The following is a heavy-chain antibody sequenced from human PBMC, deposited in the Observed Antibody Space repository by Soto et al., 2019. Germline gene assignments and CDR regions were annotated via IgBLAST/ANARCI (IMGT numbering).Heavy chain of an antibody. D-gene: IGHD4-17*01. CDR2: ISWNSGSI. CDR3: AKSRKSTGYYYYGMDV. J-gene: IGHJ6*02. Sequence: SLRLSCAASGFTFDDYAMHWVRQAPGKGLEWVSGISWNSGSIGYADSVKGRFAISRDNAKNSLYLQMNSLRAEDTALYYCAKSRKSTGYYYYGMDVWGQGTTVTVSS. V-gene: IGHV3-9*01. CDR1: GFTFDDYA.